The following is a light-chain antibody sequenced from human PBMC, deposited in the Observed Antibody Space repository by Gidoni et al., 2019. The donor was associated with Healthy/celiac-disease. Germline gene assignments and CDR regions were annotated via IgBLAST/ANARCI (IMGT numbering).Light chain of an antibody. Sequence: DIVITQSPDSLAVSLGERATINCKSSQSVLYSSNNKNYLAWYQQKPGQPPKLLIYWASTRESGVPDRFGGSGSGTDFTLTISSLQAEDVAVYYCQQYYSTPWTFGQGTKVEIK. CDR3: QQYYSTPWT. V-gene: IGKV4-1*01. J-gene: IGKJ1*01. CDR2: WAS. CDR1: QSVLYSSNNKNY.